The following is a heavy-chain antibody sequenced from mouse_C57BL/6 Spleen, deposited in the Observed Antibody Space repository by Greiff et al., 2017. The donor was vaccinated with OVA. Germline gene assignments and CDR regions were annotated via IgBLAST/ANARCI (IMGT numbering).Heavy chain of an antibody. CDR2: ISSGSSTI. V-gene: IGHV5-17*01. J-gene: IGHJ1*03. Sequence: EVQLVESGGGLVKPGGSLKLSCAASGFTFSDYGMHWVRQAPEKGLEWVAYISSGSSTIYYADTVKGRFTISRDNAKNTLFLQMTSLRSEDTAMYYCAKGSPYYGSSYWYFDVWGTGTTVTVSS. D-gene: IGHD1-1*01. CDR1: GFTFSDYG. CDR3: AKGSPYYGSSYWYFDV.